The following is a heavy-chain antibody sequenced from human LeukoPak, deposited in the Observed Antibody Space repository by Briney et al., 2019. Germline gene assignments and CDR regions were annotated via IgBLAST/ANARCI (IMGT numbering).Heavy chain of an antibody. CDR3: ASYSYYYDSSGYFDY. V-gene: IGHV4-59*01. D-gene: IGHD3-22*01. CDR2: VCYNGTA. Sequence: PSETLSLTCSVSGDSISSYFWAWIRQPPGKGLEWIGYVCYNGTANYNPSLRNRVAISIDTSKNQFSLKLSSVTAADTAVYYCASYSYYYDSSGYFDYWGQGTLVTVSS. J-gene: IGHJ4*02. CDR1: GDSISSYF.